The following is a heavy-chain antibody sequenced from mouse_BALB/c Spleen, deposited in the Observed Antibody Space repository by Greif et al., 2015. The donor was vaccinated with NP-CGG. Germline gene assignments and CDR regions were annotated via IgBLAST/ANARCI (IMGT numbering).Heavy chain of an antibody. V-gene: IGHV14-1*02. J-gene: IGHJ4*01. Sequence: EVQLQQSGAELVRPGALVKLSCKASGFNIKDYHMHWVKQRPEQGLEWIGWFDPENGNTIYDPKFQGKASITADTSSNTAYLQLSSLTSEDTAVYYCARGRDYDGEGYAGDYWGQGTSVTVSS. D-gene: IGHD2-4*01. CDR1: GFNIKDYH. CDR3: ARGRDYDGEGYAGDY. CDR2: FDPENGNT.